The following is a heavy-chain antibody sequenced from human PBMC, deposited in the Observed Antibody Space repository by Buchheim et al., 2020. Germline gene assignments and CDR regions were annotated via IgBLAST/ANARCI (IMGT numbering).Heavy chain of an antibody. CDR1: GFTFSSYW. CDR2: INNDGSST. V-gene: IGHV3-74*01. CDR3: ARAFEYQLPS. Sequence: EVQLVESGGGLVQPGGSLRLSCAGSGFTFSSYWMHWVRQAPGKGLVWVSRINNDGSSTNYADSVKGRFTISRGNAKNTVYLQMNSLRAEDMAVYYCARAFEYQLPSWGQGTL. J-gene: IGHJ4*02. D-gene: IGHD2-2*01.